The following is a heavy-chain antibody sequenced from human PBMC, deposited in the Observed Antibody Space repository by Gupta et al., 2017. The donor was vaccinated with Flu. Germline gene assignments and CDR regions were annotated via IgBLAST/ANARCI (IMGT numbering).Heavy chain of an antibody. V-gene: IGHV3-33*05. CDR1: YG. J-gene: IGHJ5*02. CDR3: AQGITITTSYADRFDP. D-gene: IGHD4-17*01. Sequence: YGMHWLRQAPGKGLEWLAVISHDGNSKLSAESGKGRFTISRDNSKNTLYLQMNNLRDEDTAVYYCAQGITITTSYADRFDPWGQGTLVTVSS. CDR2: ISHDGNSK.